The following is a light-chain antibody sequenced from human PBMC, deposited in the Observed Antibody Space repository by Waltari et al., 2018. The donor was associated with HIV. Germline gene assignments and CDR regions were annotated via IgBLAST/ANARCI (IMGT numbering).Light chain of an antibody. V-gene: IGKV3-15*01. Sequence: ELVMTQSPATLSVSPGERATLSCRASQSVSSNLAWYQQNPGQAPRLLVYGASTRATGIPARFSGSGSGTEFTLTITSLQSEDFAVYYCQQYNNWPPYTFGQGTKLEI. J-gene: IGKJ2*01. CDR3: QQYNNWPPYT. CDR1: QSVSSN. CDR2: GAS.